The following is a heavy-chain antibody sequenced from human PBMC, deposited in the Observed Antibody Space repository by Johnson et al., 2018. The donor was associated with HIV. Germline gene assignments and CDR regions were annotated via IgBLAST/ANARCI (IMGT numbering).Heavy chain of an antibody. CDR1: GFTFSVYD. D-gene: IGHD6-6*01. V-gene: IGHV3-30*02. Sequence: QVQLVESGGGVVQSGGSLRLSYDASGFTFSVYDRHWVCQAPGKGLQWVPFIHYDAIGKYSGGAVMGRFTFSRDNSKNTLYLQMNSLKTEETTVYYCTTTSSSGYTNSYAFDIWGQGTMVTVSS. J-gene: IGHJ3*02. CDR3: TTTSSSGYTNSYAFDI. CDR2: IHYDAIGK.